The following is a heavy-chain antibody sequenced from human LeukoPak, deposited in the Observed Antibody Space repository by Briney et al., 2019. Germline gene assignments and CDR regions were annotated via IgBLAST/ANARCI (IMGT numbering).Heavy chain of an antibody. V-gene: IGHV3-23*01. J-gene: IGHJ4*02. D-gene: IGHD1-26*01. CDR2: ISGSDHST. CDR1: GFTFSSYA. Sequence: PGGSLRLSCAASGFTFSSYAMSWVRQAPGKGLEWVSGISGSDHSTYYADSVKGRFTISRDNSKNTLYLQMNSLRAEDTAVYYCAKTSIVGGHFDYWGQGTLVTVSS. CDR3: AKTSIVGGHFDY.